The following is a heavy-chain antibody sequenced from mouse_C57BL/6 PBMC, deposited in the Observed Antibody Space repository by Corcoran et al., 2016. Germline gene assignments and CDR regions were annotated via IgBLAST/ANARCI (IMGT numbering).Heavy chain of an antibody. CDR3: ARLGDWYFDV. V-gene: IGHV1-63*01. Sequence: QVQLQQSGAELVRPGTSVKMSCKASGYTFTNYWIGWAKQRPGHGLEWIGDIYPGGGYTNYNEKFKGKATLTADKSSSTAYMQFSSLTSEDSAIYYCARLGDWYFDVWGTGTTVTVSS. J-gene: IGHJ1*03. CDR2: IYPGGGYT. CDR1: GYTFTNYW.